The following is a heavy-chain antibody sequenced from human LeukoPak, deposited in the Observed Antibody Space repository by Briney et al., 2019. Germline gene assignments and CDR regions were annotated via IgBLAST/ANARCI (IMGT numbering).Heavy chain of an antibody. Sequence: SETLSLTCAVYGGSFSGYYWSWIRQPPGKGLEWIGEINHSGSTNHNPSLKSRVTISVDTSKNQFSLKLSSVTAADTAVYYCARARARGYSYGFGIYYFDYWGQGTLVTVSS. V-gene: IGHV4-34*01. CDR2: INHSGST. CDR3: ARARARGYSYGFGIYYFDY. D-gene: IGHD5-18*01. J-gene: IGHJ4*02. CDR1: GGSFSGYY.